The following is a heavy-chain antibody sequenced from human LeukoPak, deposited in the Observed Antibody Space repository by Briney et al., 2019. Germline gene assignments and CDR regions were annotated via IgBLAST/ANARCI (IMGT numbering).Heavy chain of an antibody. CDR3: ARGLAYNFDSSAYFLDY. V-gene: IGHV3-74*01. CDR2: INSDGSST. J-gene: IGHJ4*02. D-gene: IGHD3-22*01. Sequence: GRSLRLSCAASGFAFSTNAMHWVRQAPGKGLVWVSRINSDGSSTTYADSVKGRFTISRDNSKNTLYLQMNSLRAEDTAVYYCARGLAYNFDSSAYFLDYWGQGTLVTVSS. CDR1: GFAFSTNA.